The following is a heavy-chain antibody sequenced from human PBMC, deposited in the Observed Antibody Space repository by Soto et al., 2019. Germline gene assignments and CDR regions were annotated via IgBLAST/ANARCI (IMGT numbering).Heavy chain of an antibody. CDR3: AKGSTAMTYFDY. Sequence: QEQLVESGGGVVQPGRSLRLSCGASGFTFSSYGMHWVRQAPGKGLEWVAVISYDGSNKYYVDSVKGRFTISRDNSKNTLYLQMNSLRAEDTAVYYCAKGSTAMTYFDYWGQGTLVTVSS. CDR2: ISYDGSNK. V-gene: IGHV3-30*18. D-gene: IGHD5-18*01. J-gene: IGHJ4*02. CDR1: GFTFSSYG.